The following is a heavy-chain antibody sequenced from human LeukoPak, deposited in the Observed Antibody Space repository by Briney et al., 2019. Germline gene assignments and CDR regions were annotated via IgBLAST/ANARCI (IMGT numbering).Heavy chain of an antibody. CDR1: GFTFSSYS. J-gene: IGHJ4*02. CDR3: ARISPTRSRFGELWDAFDY. Sequence: PGGSLRLSCAASGFTFSSYSMNWVRQAPGKGLEWVSYISSSGSTIYYADSVKGRFTISRDNAKNSLYLQMNSLRAEDTAVYYCARISPTRSRFGELWDAFDYWGQGTLVTVSS. V-gene: IGHV3-48*04. CDR2: ISSSGSTI. D-gene: IGHD3-10*01.